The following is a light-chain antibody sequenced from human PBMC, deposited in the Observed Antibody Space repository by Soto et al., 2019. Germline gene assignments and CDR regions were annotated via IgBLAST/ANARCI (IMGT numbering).Light chain of an antibody. J-gene: IGKJ5*01. CDR2: AAS. Sequence: DLQMTQSPSSLSASVGDRVTITCRASQDIRNDLGWYQQTPGKAPKRLIYAASSLQSGVPSRFSGSGSGTEFTLTISSLQPEDFATFYCLQHNTYPFTFGQGTRLDIK. CDR1: QDIRND. V-gene: IGKV1-17*01. CDR3: LQHNTYPFT.